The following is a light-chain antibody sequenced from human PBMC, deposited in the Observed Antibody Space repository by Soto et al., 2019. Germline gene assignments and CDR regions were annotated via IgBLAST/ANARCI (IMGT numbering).Light chain of an antibody. Sequence: DLPLTQSPSTLSASVGDSFTITCRASQSISSWLAWYQQIPGKAPKLLIYDASNLESGVPSRFSGSGSGTEFTLTISSLQPEDFAVYYCQQYENYWTFGQGTKVDIK. J-gene: IGKJ1*01. CDR1: QSISSW. CDR3: QQYENYWT. CDR2: DAS. V-gene: IGKV1-5*01.